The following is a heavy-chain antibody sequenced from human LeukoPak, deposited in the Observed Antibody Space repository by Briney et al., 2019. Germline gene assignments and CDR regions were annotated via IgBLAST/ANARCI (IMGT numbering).Heavy chain of an antibody. D-gene: IGHD2-21*02. CDR3: ASHGAWNCGGDCYSIGFDY. J-gene: IGHJ4*02. Sequence: SGGSLRLSCAASGFTFSSYGMHWVRQAPGKGLEWVAVISYDGSNKYYADSVKGRFTISRDNSKNTLYLQMNSLRAEDTAVYYCASHGAWNCGGDCYSIGFDYWGQGTLVTVSS. CDR2: ISYDGSNK. CDR1: GFTFSSYG. V-gene: IGHV3-30*03.